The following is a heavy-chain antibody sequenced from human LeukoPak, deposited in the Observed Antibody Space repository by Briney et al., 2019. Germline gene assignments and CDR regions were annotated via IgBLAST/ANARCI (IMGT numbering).Heavy chain of an antibody. J-gene: IGHJ6*02. V-gene: IGHV3-48*02. D-gene: IGHD2-2*01. CDR2: ISSSSSTI. CDR3: ARDVRGWLYQRPIPYGMDV. CDR1: GFTFSSYS. Sequence: PGGSLRLSCAASGFTFSSYSMNWVRQAPGEGLEWVSYISSSSSTIYYADSVKGRFTISRDNAKNSLYLQMNSLRDEDTAVYYCARDVRGWLYQRPIPYGMDVWGQGITVTVSS.